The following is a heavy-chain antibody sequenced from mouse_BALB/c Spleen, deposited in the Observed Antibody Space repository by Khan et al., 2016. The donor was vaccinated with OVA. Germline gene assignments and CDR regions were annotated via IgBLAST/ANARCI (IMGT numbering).Heavy chain of an antibody. V-gene: IGHV1-81*01. CDR3: AISYDGALFAY. CDR1: GYTFTDYV. CDR2: IYPGSGRT. D-gene: IGHD1-1*01. J-gene: IGHJ3*01. Sequence: QVQLQQSGPELVKPGASVKMSCKASGYTFTDYVISWVNQRTGQGLEWIGEIYPGSGRTYYNERFKDKATLTAEKSSKTAYMQLSSLTSEDSAVYFCAISYDGALFAYWGHGTLVTVSA.